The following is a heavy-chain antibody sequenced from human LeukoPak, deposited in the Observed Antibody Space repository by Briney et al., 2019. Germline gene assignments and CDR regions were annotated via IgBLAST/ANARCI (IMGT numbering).Heavy chain of an antibody. J-gene: IGHJ4*02. CDR2: ISSSSSYI. D-gene: IGHD6-19*01. CDR1: GFTFSSYS. CDR3: AREPGIAVAGRGEDY. Sequence: GGSLRLSCAASGFTFSSYSMNWVRQAPGKGLEWVSSISSSSSYIYYADSVKGRFTISRDNAKNSLYLQMNSLRAEDTAVYYCAREPGIAVAGRGEDYWGQGTLVTVSS. V-gene: IGHV3-21*01.